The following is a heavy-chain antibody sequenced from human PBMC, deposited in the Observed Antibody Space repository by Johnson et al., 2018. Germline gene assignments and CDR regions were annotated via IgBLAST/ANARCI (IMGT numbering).Heavy chain of an antibody. J-gene: IGHJ6*03. D-gene: IGHD5-12*01. V-gene: IGHV4-59*01. CDR3: AAVPRFYSGFAPYNYYYSHG. Sequence: QVQLQESGPRLVKPSETLSPTCTGSGGSIDSFYWNWIRQPPGKGLEWIGHISHPWSTNYNPSLKSPGNISIDTSNKQFSLSLRSGTAADTAGYYCAAVPRFYSGFAPYNYYYSHGWGRGTTVTVS. CDR2: ISHPWST. CDR1: GGSIDSFY.